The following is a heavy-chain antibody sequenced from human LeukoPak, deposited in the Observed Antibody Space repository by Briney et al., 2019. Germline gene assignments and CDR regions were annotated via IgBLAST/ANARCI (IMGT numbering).Heavy chain of an antibody. CDR1: GFTFTSYA. V-gene: IGHV3-9*01. J-gene: IGHJ4*02. Sequence: GGSLRLSCAASGFTFTSYAMHWVRQAPGKGLEWVSGISWNSGSIGYADSVKGRFTISRDNAKNSLYLQMNSLRAEDTALYYCAKDEGYSHGYPDYWGQGTLVTVSS. CDR2: ISWNSGSI. CDR3: AKDEGYSHGYPDY. D-gene: IGHD5-18*01.